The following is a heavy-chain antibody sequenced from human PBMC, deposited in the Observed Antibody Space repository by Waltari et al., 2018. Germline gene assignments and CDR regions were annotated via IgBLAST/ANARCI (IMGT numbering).Heavy chain of an antibody. CDR3: ARDRSSGWSYYFDY. D-gene: IGHD6-19*01. CDR2: IIPIFGTA. Sequence: QVQLVPSGAEVKKPWSSVKVSCKASGGTFSSYAISWGRQPPGQGLEWMGGIIPIFGTANYAQKFQGRVTITADESTSTAYMELSSLRSEDTAVYYCARDRSSGWSYYFDYWGQGTLVTVSS. V-gene: IGHV1-69*13. CDR1: GGTFSSYA. J-gene: IGHJ4*02.